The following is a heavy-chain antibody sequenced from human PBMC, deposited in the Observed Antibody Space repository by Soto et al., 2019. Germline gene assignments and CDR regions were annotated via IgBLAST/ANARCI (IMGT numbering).Heavy chain of an antibody. CDR2: IYYSGST. V-gene: IGHV4-39*01. D-gene: IGHD4-17*01. CDR3: ASPVAYGDYGRFDP. J-gene: IGHJ5*02. CDR1: GVSISSSSYY. Sequence: SETLSLTCTVSGVSISSSSYYWGWIRQPPGKGLEWIGSIYYSGSTYYNPSLKGRVTISVDASKNQFSLKLSSVTAADTSVYYCASPVAYGDYGRFDPWGQGTLVTVSS.